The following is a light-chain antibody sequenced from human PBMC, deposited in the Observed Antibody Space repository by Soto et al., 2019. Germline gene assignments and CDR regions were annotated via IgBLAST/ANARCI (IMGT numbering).Light chain of an antibody. CDR3: QQYNDWPPWT. CDR1: QSVRSN. J-gene: IGKJ1*01. Sequence: EIVMTQSPPTLSLSPGERATLSCGASQSVRSNLAWYQQKPGQAPRLLIYGASTRATGIPARFSGSGSGTEFTLTISSLQSEDFAVYYCQQYNDWPPWTFGQGTKVEIK. CDR2: GAS. V-gene: IGKV3-15*01.